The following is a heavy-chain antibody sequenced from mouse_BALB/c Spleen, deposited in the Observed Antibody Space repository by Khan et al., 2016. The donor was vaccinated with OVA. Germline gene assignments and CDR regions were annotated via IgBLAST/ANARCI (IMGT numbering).Heavy chain of an antibody. Sequence: QVQLQQSGPGLVAPSQSLSHTYTVSGFSLTSYGAHWARHPTGKGREGLGVIWAGGSTNYNSALMSRLSISKDNSKSQVFLKMNSLQTDDTAMYYCARLEDIWGQGTTLTVSS. J-gene: IGHJ2*01. CDR1: GFSLTSYG. V-gene: IGHV2-9*02. CDR2: IWAGGST. D-gene: IGHD1-3*01. CDR3: ARLEDI.